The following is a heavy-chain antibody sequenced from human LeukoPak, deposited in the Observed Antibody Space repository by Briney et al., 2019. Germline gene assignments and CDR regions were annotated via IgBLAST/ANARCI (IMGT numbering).Heavy chain of an antibody. CDR1: GGSISSYY. CDR2: IYYSGST. Sequence: PSETLSLTCTVSGGSISSYYWSWIRQPPGKGLEWIGYIYYSGSTNYSPSLKSRVTISVDTSKNQFSLKLSSVTAADTAVYYCAXXXXVXTEGSNWFDPWGQGTLVTVSS. CDR3: AXXXXVXTEGSNWFDP. J-gene: IGHJ5*02. V-gene: IGHV4-59*08.